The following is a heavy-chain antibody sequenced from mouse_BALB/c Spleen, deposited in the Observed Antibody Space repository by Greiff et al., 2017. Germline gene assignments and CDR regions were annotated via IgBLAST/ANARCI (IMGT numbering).Heavy chain of an antibody. CDR2: ISDGGSYT. D-gene: IGHD1-1*01. CDR1: GFTFSDYY. J-gene: IGHJ1*01. V-gene: IGHV5-4*02. Sequence: EVQRVESGGGLVKPGGSLKLSCAASGFTFSDYYMYWVRQTPEKRLEWVATISDGGSYTYYPDSVKGRFTISRDNAKNNLYLQMSSLKSEDTAMYYCARESTVVATDWYFDVGGAGTTVTVSS. CDR3: ARESTVVATDWYFDV.